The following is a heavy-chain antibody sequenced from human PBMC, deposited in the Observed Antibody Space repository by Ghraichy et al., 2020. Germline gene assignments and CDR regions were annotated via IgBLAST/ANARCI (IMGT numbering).Heavy chain of an antibody. CDR2: IYYSGST. J-gene: IGHJ6*02. CDR3: ARRSGYIVGGMDV. D-gene: IGHD3-3*01. V-gene: IGHV4-31*01. CDR1: GGSISSGGYY. Sequence: SETLSLTCTVSGGSISSGGYYWSWIRQHPGKGLEWIGYIYYSGSTSYNPSLKSQVTISVDTSKNQFSLKLISVTAADTAVYYCARRSGYIVGGMDVWGQGTPVTVSS.